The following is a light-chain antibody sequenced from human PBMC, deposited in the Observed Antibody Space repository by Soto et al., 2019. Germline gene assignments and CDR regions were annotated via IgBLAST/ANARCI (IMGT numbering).Light chain of an antibody. Sequence: FVLTQSPGTVSLSPGERATLSCGASHTVVNDFLAWYQQRPGQAPGLLLYGVSRRATGIPDRFSGSGSGTDFTLTISRLEPEDFAVYYCQHLDKFGQGTKLEIK. J-gene: IGKJ2*01. CDR3: QHLDK. CDR1: HTVVNDF. V-gene: IGKV3-20*01. CDR2: GVS.